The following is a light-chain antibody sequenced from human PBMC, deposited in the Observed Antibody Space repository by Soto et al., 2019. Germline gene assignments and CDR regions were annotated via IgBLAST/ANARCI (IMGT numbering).Light chain of an antibody. CDR3: QQYNNWPYT. CDR2: GAS. J-gene: IGKJ2*01. CDR1: QSVSSS. V-gene: IGKV3-15*01. Sequence: EIVMTQSPATLSVSPGERATLSCRASQSVSSSLAWYQQKPGQAPRLLIYGASTKVTGVPARFSGSGSGTEFTLTISSLQSEDFAVYYCQQYNNWPYTFGQGTKLEIK.